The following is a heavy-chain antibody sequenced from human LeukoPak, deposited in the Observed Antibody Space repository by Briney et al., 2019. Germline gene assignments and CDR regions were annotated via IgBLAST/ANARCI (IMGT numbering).Heavy chain of an antibody. V-gene: IGHV4-34*01. CDR2: INHSGST. CDR3: ARGPLRGAPNITHYFDY. Sequence: SETLPLACAVYGGSFSGYYWSWIRQPPGKGLEWIGEINHSGSTNYNPSLKSRVTISVDTSKNQFSLKLSSVTAADTAVYYCARGPLRGAPNITHYFDYWGQGTLVTVSS. CDR1: GGSFSGYY. D-gene: IGHD1-20*01. J-gene: IGHJ4*02.